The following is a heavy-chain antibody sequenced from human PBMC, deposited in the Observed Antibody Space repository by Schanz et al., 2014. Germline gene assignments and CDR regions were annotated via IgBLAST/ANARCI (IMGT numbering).Heavy chain of an antibody. V-gene: IGHV1-69*04. CDR2: FIPLLGGA. CDR3: ARDKGQSGGGMEV. J-gene: IGHJ6*02. Sequence: QVQLVQSGAEVKKPGSSVRVSCKDSGGIFYNHAVSWVRQAPGQGLEWMGRFIPLLGGADYAQKFQGKLTIAADKATATSYMELTSLRSEDTAVYYCARDKGQSGGGMEVGGQGTAVIVSS. D-gene: IGHD1-26*01. CDR1: GGIFYNHA.